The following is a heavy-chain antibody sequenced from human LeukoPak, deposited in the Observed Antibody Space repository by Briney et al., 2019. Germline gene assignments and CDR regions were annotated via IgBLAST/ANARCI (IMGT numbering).Heavy chain of an antibody. D-gene: IGHD6-13*01. CDR1: GGTFSSYA. CDR3: ARDRAAARSYWFDP. J-gene: IGHJ5*02. CDR2: IIPIFGTA. V-gene: IGHV1-69*13. Sequence: ASVKVSCKASGGTFSSYAISWVRQAPGQGREWMGGIIPIFGTANYAQKFQGRVTITADESTSTAYMELSSLRSEDTAVYYCARDRAAARSYWFDPWGQGTLVTVSS.